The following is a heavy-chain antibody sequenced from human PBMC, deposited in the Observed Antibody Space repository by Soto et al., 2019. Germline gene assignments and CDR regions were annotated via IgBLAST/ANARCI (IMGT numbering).Heavy chain of an antibody. CDR2: SNPNGNII. D-gene: IGHD1-1*01. Sequence: EVQLVESGGALVQPGGSLRLSCAASGFTFSNYWMHWVRQDPGKGLVWVTNSNPNGNIIAYGDSVKGRFTISRDNAKNTLSLQMNSLRVEDTGVYYCVREVDTTGLRHFDYWGQGTLVTVSS. CDR1: GFTFSNYW. J-gene: IGHJ4*02. V-gene: IGHV3-74*01. CDR3: VREVDTTGLRHFDY.